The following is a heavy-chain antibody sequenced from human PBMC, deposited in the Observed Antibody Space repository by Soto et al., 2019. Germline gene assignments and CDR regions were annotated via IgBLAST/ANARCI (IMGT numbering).Heavy chain of an antibody. CDR2: IIPIFGTA. V-gene: IGHV1-69*13. Sequence: ASVKVSCKSSAGTFSIYATSWVRQAPGQGLEWMGGIIPIFGTANYAQKFQGRVTINEDESTSTGYMELSILRSEDTAGYYCARRSTVTRNYYDYGMDVWGQGTTVTVSS. D-gene: IGHD4-4*01. J-gene: IGHJ6*02. CDR1: AGTFSIYA. CDR3: ARRSTVTRNYYDYGMDV.